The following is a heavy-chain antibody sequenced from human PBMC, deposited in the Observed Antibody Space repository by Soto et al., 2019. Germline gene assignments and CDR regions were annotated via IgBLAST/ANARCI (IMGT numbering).Heavy chain of an antibody. J-gene: IGHJ4*02. CDR1: GFTLSRYS. CDR2: ITVTTGNR. CDR3: AIRASYYDSSGYFDY. Sequence: PGGSLRLSCEGSGFTLSRYSINWVRQAPGKGLEWLAYITVTTGNRVYADSVKGRFTISRDNAKNTLYLQMNSLRAEDTAVYYCAIRASYYDSSGYFDYWGQGTLVTVSS. V-gene: IGHV3-48*04. D-gene: IGHD3-22*01.